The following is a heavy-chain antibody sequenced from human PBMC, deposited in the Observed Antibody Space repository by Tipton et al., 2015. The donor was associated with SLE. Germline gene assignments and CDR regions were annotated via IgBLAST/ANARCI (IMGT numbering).Heavy chain of an antibody. J-gene: IGHJ3*02. Sequence: TLSLTCAVYGGSFSGYYWSWIRQPPGKGLEWIGEINHSGSTNYNPSLKSRVTISVDTSKNQFSLKLSSVTAADTAVYYCARDGRREGFDIWGQGTMVTVSS. CDR1: GGSFSGYY. CDR3: ARDGRREGFDI. D-gene: IGHD1-1*01. V-gene: IGHV4-34*01. CDR2: INHSGST.